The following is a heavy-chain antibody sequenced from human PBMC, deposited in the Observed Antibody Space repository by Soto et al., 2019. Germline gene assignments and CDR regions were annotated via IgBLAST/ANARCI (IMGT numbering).Heavy chain of an antibody. Sequence: SETLSLTCTVSGGSISSSSYYWGWIRQPPGKGLEWIGSIYYSGSTYYNPSLKSRVTISVDTSKNQFSLKLSSVTAADTAVYYCARRGYCSSTSCYNSDWFDPWGQGTLVTVSS. CDR1: GGSISSSSYY. CDR3: ARRGYCSSTSCYNSDWFDP. V-gene: IGHV4-39*01. J-gene: IGHJ5*02. D-gene: IGHD2-2*02. CDR2: IYYSGST.